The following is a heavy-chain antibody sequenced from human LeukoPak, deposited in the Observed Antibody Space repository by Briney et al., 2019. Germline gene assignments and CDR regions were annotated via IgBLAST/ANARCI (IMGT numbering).Heavy chain of an antibody. Sequence: SETLSLTCAVYGGSFSAYKWNWLRQTPGKGLEWIGEIDHSGRSTYNPSLKSRVTISVDTPKNQFALRLTSVTAADTAVYYCARLGARVDYWGQGTLVTVSS. V-gene: IGHV4-34*01. CDR2: IDHSGRS. CDR3: ARLGARVDY. J-gene: IGHJ4*02. D-gene: IGHD1-26*01. CDR1: GGSFSAYK.